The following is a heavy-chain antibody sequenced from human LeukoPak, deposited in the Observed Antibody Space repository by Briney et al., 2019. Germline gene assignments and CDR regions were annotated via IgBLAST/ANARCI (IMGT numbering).Heavy chain of an antibody. CDR3: ARDSGTTGEVKFDP. J-gene: IGHJ5*02. CDR2: VYHSGTT. D-gene: IGHD1-7*01. V-gene: IGHV4-4*02. CDR1: GGSISSGHW. Sequence: PSGTLSLTCAVSGGSISSGHWWSWVRQSPGKGLEWIGEVYHSGTTNYNPSLKSRVTILIDKSKNQFSLNLISVTAADTAVYYCARDSGTTGEVKFDPWGQGTLVTVSS.